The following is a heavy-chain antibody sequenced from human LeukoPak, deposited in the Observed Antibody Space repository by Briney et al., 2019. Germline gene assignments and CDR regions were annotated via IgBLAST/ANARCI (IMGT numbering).Heavy chain of an antibody. Sequence: ASVKVSCKTSGYTFTGYYVHWVRQAPGQGLEWMGWINPNSGGTNYAQKFQGRVTMTRDTSISTAYMELSRLRSDDTAVYYCARGDHYDILTGYQTPSHLSDYWGQGTLVTVSS. J-gene: IGHJ4*02. CDR2: INPNSGGT. D-gene: IGHD3-9*01. CDR3: ARGDHYDILTGYQTPSHLSDY. CDR1: GYTFTGYY. V-gene: IGHV1-2*02.